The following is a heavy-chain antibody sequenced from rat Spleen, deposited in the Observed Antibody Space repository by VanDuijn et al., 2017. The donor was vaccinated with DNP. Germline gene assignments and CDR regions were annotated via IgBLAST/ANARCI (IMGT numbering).Heavy chain of an antibody. J-gene: IGHJ2*01. V-gene: IGHV2-27*01. Sequence: QVQLKESGPGLVQPSQTLSLTCTVSGFSLTSYHVHWVRQPPGKGLEWMGRMQSGGGTAYNSALKIRLSISRDTSKSQVFLKMNSVQTEDTAMYFCARSTTVMSVDFWGQGVTVTVSS. CDR3: ARSTTVMSVDF. CDR2: MQSGGGT. CDR1: GFSLTSYH. D-gene: IGHD1-1*01.